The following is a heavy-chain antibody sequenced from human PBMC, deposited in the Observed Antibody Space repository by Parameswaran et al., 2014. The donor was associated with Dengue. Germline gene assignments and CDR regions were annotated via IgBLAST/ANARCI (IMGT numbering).Heavy chain of an antibody. V-gene: IGHV4-34*01. J-gene: IGHJ6*02. D-gene: IGHD3-9*01. CDR2: INHSGST. Sequence: PGKGLEWIGEINHSGSTNYNPSLKSRVTISVDTSKNQFSLKLSSVTAADTAVYYCARGRGIDWLLSGYYYYGMDVWGQGTTVTVSS. CDR3: ARGRGIDWLLSGYYYYGMDV.